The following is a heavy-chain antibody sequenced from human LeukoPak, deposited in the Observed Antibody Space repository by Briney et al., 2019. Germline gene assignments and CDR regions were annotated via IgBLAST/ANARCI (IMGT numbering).Heavy chain of an antibody. D-gene: IGHD1-1*01. Sequence: GGSLRLSCAASGFTFTNYAMNWVRQAPGKGLEWVSAVSGGGENKYYADSVKGRFTISRDNAKNSLYLQMNSLRAEDTAVYYCAREGTGTIDYWGQGTLVTVSS. CDR2: VSGGGENK. J-gene: IGHJ4*02. V-gene: IGHV3-23*01. CDR1: GFTFTNYA. CDR3: AREGTGTIDY.